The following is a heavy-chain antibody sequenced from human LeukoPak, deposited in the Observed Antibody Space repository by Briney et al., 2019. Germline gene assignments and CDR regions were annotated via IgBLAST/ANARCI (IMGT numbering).Heavy chain of an antibody. CDR3: VRDAQRGFDYSNSLQY. D-gene: IGHD4-11*01. CDR2: IWSDGTNR. J-gene: IGHJ4*02. CDR1: GFIFNHYA. V-gene: IGHV3-33*01. Sequence: TGGSLRLSCEASGFIFNHYALHWVRQAPNKGLEWVAVIWSDGTNRYYADSVKGRFSIFRDDSQKRVFLQMNSLRAEDTAVYYCVRDAQRGFDYSNSLQYWGQGALVTVSS.